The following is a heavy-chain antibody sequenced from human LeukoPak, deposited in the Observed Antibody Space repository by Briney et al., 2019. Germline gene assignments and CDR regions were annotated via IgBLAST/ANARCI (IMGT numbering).Heavy chain of an antibody. V-gene: IGHV1-69*13. CDR3: AKGAYCGGDCYSTPFDY. CDR2: IIPIFGTA. CDR1: GGTFSSYA. J-gene: IGHJ4*02. Sequence: ASVKVSCKASGGTFSSYAISWLRQAPGQGLEWMGGIIPIFGTANYAQKFQGRVTITADESTSTAYMELSSLRSDDTAVYYCAKGAYCGGDCYSTPFDYWGQGTLVTVSS. D-gene: IGHD2-21*02.